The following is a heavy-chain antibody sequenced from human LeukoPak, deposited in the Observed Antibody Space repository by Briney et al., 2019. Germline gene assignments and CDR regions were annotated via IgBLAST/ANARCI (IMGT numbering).Heavy chain of an antibody. V-gene: IGHV3-74*01. Sequence: GGSLRPSCAASGFTFSSYWMHWVRQAPGKGLVWVSRINSDGSSTSYADSVKGRFTISRDNAKNTLYLQMNSLRAEDTAVYYCARPKNALDAFDIWGQGTMVTVSS. CDR2: INSDGSST. CDR1: GFTFSSYW. CDR3: ARPKNALDAFDI. J-gene: IGHJ3*02.